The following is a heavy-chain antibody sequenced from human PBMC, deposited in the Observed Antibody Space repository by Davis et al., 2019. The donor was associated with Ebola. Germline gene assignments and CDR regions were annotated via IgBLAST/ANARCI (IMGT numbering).Heavy chain of an antibody. J-gene: IGHJ6*02. CDR2: INHSGST. CDR3: ARHMEPSSIDYGGSNYYYYGMDV. D-gene: IGHD4-23*01. CDR1: GGSISSGGYY. Sequence: PSETLSLTCTVSGGSISSGGYYWSWIRQPPGKGLEWIGEINHSGSTNYNPSLKSRVTISVDTSKNQFSLKLSSVTAADTAVYYCARHMEPSSIDYGGSNYYYYGMDVWGQGTTVTVSS. V-gene: IGHV4-39*01.